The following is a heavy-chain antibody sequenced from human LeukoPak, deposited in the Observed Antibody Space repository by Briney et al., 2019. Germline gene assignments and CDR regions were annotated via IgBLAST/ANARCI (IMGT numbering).Heavy chain of an antibody. V-gene: IGHV3-30*18. CDR2: ISYGGTNK. J-gene: IGHJ5*02. Sequence: PGRSLRLSCAASGFTFSGYVMHWVRQAPGKGLEWVAVISYGGTNKYYADSVRGRFTISRDNSKSTLYLQMNSLRAEDTAVYYCAKDWYDYTSRGSTVDLWGQGTLVTVSS. CDR1: GFTFSGYV. D-gene: IGHD6-13*01. CDR3: AKDWYDYTSRGSTVDL.